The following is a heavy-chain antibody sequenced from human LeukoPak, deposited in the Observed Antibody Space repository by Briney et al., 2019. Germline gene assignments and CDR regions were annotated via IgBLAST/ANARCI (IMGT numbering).Heavy chain of an antibody. J-gene: IGHJ5*02. CDR3: ASGATGTTLRGWFDP. CDR2: INPNSGGT. V-gene: IGHV1-2*02. D-gene: IGHD1-7*01. Sequence: GASVKVSCKASGYTFTGYYMHWVRQAPGQGLEWMGWINPNSGGTNYAQRFQGRVTMTRDTSISTAYMELSRLRSDDTAVYYCASGATGTTLRGWFDPWGQGTLVTVSS. CDR1: GYTFTGYY.